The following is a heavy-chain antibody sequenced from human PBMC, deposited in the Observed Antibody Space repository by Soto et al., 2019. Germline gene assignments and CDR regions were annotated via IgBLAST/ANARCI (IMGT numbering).Heavy chain of an antibody. Sequence: GGSLRLSCAASGFTFDDYTMHWGRQAPGKGLEWVSLISWDGGSTYYADSVKGRFTISRDNSKNSLYLQMNSLRTEDTALYYCAKDGGGYYDSSGYYHFDYWGQGTLVTVSS. CDR1: GFTFDDYT. CDR2: ISWDGGST. CDR3: AKDGGGYYDSSGYYHFDY. D-gene: IGHD3-22*01. V-gene: IGHV3-43*01. J-gene: IGHJ4*02.